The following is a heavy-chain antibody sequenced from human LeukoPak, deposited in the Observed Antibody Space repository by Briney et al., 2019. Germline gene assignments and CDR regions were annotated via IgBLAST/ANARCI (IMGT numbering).Heavy chain of an antibody. CDR2: ISYDGSNK. CDR1: GFTFSSYA. Sequence: GGSLRLSCAASGFTFSSYAMHWVRQAPGKGLEWVAVISYDGSNKYYADSVKGRFTISRDNSKNTLYLQMNSLRSEDTAVYYCARANSFTRNDILTGYPQLFYYYGMDVWGQGTTVTVSS. V-gene: IGHV3-30-3*01. J-gene: IGHJ6*02. CDR3: ARANSFTRNDILTGYPQLFYYYGMDV. D-gene: IGHD3-9*01.